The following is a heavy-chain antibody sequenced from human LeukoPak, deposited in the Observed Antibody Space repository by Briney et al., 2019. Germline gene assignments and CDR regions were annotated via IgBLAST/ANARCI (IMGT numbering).Heavy chain of an antibody. D-gene: IGHD6-13*01. V-gene: IGHV1-69*05. J-gene: IGHJ5*02. CDR3: ARIPYSSSWYQRFDP. Sequence: SVKVSCKASGGTFSSCAISWVRQALGQGLEWMGGIIPIFGTANYAQRFQGRVTITTDESTSTAYMELSSLRSEDTAVYYCARIPYSSSWYQRFDPWGQGTLVTVSS. CDR2: IIPIFGTA. CDR1: GGTFSSCA.